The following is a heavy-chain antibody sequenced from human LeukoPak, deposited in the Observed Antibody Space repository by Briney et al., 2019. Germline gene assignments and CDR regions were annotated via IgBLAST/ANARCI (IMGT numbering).Heavy chain of an antibody. CDR1: GFTFSSYS. D-gene: IGHD3-22*01. V-gene: IGHV3-21*01. J-gene: IGHJ4*02. CDR3: ARDRPFFATYYYDSSGYWGNY. Sequence: GGSLRLSCAASGFTFSSYSMNWVRQAPGKGLEWVSSISSSSSYIYYADSVKGRFTISRDNAKNSLYLQMNSLRAEDTAVYYCARDRPFFATYYYDSSGYWGNYWGQGTLVTVSS. CDR2: ISSSSSYI.